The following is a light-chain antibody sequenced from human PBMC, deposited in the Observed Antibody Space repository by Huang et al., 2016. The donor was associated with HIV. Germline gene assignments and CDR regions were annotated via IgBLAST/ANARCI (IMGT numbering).Light chain of an antibody. CDR1: QNIGDN. CDR3: QQFNNWPPRFT. J-gene: IGKJ3*01. V-gene: IGKV3-15*01. CDR2: GAS. Sequence: EIVMTQSPATLSVSPGERATLSCRASQNIGDNLTWYQHKPGQAPSLLIYGASTRATGNPPRFSGSGSGTEFTLTISGLESEDFAVYYCQQFNNWPPRFTFGPGTTVDVK.